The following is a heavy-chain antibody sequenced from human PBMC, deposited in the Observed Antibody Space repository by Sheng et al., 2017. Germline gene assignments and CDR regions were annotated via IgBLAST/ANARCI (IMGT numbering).Heavy chain of an antibody. CDR2: IWYDGSKK. Sequence: QMQLVEAGGGVVQPGGSLRLSCAASGFTFSTYGMHWVRQAPGKGLEWVAVIWYDGSKKYYADSVKGRFTISRDNSKNTVFLQMNSLRAEDTAVYFCARYAFDIWGQGTKVT. V-gene: IGHV3-33*01. CDR1: GFTFSTYG. CDR3: ARYAFDI. J-gene: IGHJ3*02.